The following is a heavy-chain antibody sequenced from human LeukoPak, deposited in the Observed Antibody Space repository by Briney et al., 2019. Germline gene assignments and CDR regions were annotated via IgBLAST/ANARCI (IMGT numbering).Heavy chain of an antibody. V-gene: IGHV3-21*01. D-gene: IGHD1-14*01. CDR2: ISSSSSYI. Sequence: GGSLRLSCAASGFTFSSYSMNWVRQAPWKGLEWVSSISSSSSYIYYADSVKGRFTISRDNAKNSLYLQMNSLRAEDTAVYYCARGPEWGYFDYWGQGTLVTVSS. CDR1: GFTFSSYS. J-gene: IGHJ4*02. CDR3: ARGPEWGYFDY.